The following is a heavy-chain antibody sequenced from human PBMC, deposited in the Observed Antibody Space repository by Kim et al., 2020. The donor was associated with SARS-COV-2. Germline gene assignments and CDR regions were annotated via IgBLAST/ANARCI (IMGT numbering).Heavy chain of an antibody. Sequence: GGSLRLSCAASVFISSSYAMTWVRQAPGKGLEWVSAFDGSGGRTYYADSVKGRFTISRDNSKNTLYLQLNSLRVEDTAIYYCTKGGTLVKDSYHGMKVWGQGTTVTVSS. CDR3: TKGGTLVKDSYHGMKV. J-gene: IGHJ6*02. V-gene: IGHV3-23*01. CDR1: VFISSSYA. D-gene: IGHD1-1*01. CDR2: FDGSGGRT.